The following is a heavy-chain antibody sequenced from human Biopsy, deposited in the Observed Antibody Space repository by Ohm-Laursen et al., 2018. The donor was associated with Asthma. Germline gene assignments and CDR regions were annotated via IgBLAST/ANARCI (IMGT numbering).Heavy chain of an antibody. CDR2: ISVYNGNT. D-gene: IGHD3-10*01. CDR1: GYTFNSAG. Sequence: GASVKVSCKTSGYTFNSAGITWVRQAPGQGLEWMGWISVYNGNTKVAQKLQDRVTMITDTSTSTAYTELRSLRSDDTAVYFCARAVDYSHYYGIDVRGQGTTVTVS. V-gene: IGHV1-18*01. J-gene: IGHJ6*02. CDR3: ARAVDYSHYYGIDV.